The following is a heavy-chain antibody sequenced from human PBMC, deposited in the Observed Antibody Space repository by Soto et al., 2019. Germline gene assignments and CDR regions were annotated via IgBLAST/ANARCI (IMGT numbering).Heavy chain of an antibody. J-gene: IGHJ4*02. CDR2: INNSGST. V-gene: IGHV4-34*01. CDR3: ARGGYTSGWFRF. D-gene: IGHD6-19*01. Sequence: SETLSLTCAVHGGSFRGYHWTWIRQPPGKGLEWIGEINNSGSTNDNPSLKSRVTISRDTSKNQFSLSLSSVTAADTAIYYCARGGYTSGWFRFWGQGILVTVPS. CDR1: GGSFRGYH.